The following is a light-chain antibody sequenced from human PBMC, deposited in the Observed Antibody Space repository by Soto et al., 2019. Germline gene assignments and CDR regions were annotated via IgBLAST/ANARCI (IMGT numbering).Light chain of an antibody. J-gene: IGLJ1*01. CDR1: SSDVGGYNY. V-gene: IGLV2-8*01. Sequence: QSVLTQPPSASGSPGQSVTISCTGTSSDVGGYNYFSWYQQHPGKAPKLMIYEVSKRPSGVPDRFSGSKSGNTASLTVSGLQAEDEADYYCSSYAGSKNVFGTGTKVTVL. CDR2: EVS. CDR3: SSYAGSKNV.